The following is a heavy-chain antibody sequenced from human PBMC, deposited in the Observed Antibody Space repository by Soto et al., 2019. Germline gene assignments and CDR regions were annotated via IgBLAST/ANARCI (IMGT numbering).Heavy chain of an antibody. CDR3: ARGRGGWFINQLLNAFDI. J-gene: IGHJ3*02. CDR1: GGSISSYY. D-gene: IGHD2-2*01. V-gene: IGHV4-59*01. CDR2: IYYSGST. Sequence: QVQLQESGPGLVKPSETLSLTCTVSGGSISSYYWSWIRQPPGKGLEWIGYIYYSGSTNYNPSLKSRVTISVDTSKNPFALKLSSVTAADTAVYYCARGRGGWFINQLLNAFDIWGQGTMVPVSS.